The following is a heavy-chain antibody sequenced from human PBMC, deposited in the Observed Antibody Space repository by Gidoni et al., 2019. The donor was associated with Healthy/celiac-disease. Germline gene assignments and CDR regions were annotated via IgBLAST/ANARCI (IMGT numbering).Heavy chain of an antibody. CDR3: ARQPRPGVVTSLGYGMDV. V-gene: IGHV5-51*01. D-gene: IGHD3-3*01. J-gene: IGHJ6*02. Sequence: EVQLVQSGAEVKKPGESLKISCKGSGYSFTSYWIGWVRQMPGKGLEWMGIIYPGDSDTRYSPSFQGQVTISADKSISTAYLQWSSLKASDTAMYYCARQPRPGVVTSLGYGMDVWGQGTTVTVSS. CDR1: GYSFTSYW. CDR2: IYPGDSDT.